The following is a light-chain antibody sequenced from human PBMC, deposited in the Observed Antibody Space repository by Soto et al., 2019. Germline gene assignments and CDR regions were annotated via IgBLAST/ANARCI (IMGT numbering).Light chain of an antibody. V-gene: IGKV3-20*01. CDR2: GVS. J-gene: IGKJ1*01. CDR1: QSVDSN. CDR3: QQYGRSPWT. Sequence: EILMTQSPATLSVSPGERATLSCRASQSVDSNLAWYQQKPGQAPRLLIYGVSSRATGIPDRFSGSGSGTDFTLTISRLEPEDCAVYYCQQYGRSPWTRGQETKVEL.